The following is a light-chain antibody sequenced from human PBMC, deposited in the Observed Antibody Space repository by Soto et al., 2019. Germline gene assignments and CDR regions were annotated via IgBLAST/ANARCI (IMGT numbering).Light chain of an antibody. Sequence: QSALTQPASVSGSPGQSITISCTGTSSDVGGYNYVSWYQQHPGKAPKLMIYAVSNRPSGVSNRFSGSKSGNTASLTISGLQAEDEADYYCSSYTSCSTLLYVFGTGTKLTVL. CDR1: SSDVGGYNY. CDR2: AVS. J-gene: IGLJ1*01. V-gene: IGLV2-14*01. CDR3: SSYTSCSTLLYV.